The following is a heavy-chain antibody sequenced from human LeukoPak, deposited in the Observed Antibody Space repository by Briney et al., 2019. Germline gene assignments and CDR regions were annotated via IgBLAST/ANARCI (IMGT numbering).Heavy chain of an antibody. V-gene: IGHV3-15*01. J-gene: IGHJ3*02. CDR1: GFTFSNAW. CDR3: TTLYYYDSSGYYNDAFDI. Sequence: PGGSLRLSCAASGFTFSNAWMSWVRQAPGKGLEWVGRIKSKTDGGTTDYAAPVKGRFTISRDDSKNTLYLQMNSLKTEDTAVYYCTTLYYYDSSGYYNDAFDIWGQGTMVTASS. D-gene: IGHD3-22*01. CDR2: IKSKTDGGTT.